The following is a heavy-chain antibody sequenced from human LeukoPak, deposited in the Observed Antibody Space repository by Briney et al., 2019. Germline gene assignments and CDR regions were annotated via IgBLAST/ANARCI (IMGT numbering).Heavy chain of an antibody. CDR3: ARHYPPAVAGTLFDY. Sequence: SETPSLTCTVSGGSISSYYWSWIRQPPGKGLEWIGYIYYSGSTNYNPSLKSRVTISVDTSKNQFSLKLSSVTAADTAVYYCARHYPPAVAGTLFDYWGQGTLVTVSS. V-gene: IGHV4-59*08. D-gene: IGHD6-19*01. J-gene: IGHJ4*02. CDR1: GGSISSYY. CDR2: IYYSGST.